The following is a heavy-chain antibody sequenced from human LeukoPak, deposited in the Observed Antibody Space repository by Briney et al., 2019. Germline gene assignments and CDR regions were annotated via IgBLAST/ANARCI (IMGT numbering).Heavy chain of an antibody. CDR3: ARGVGGADY. Sequence: PTGGSLRLSCAASGFTLSSYWMSWVRQAPRNGLEWVANIKEDGSENYYVDSVKGRFAISRDNAKNSLYLQMDSLRAEDTAVYYCARGVGGADYWGQGTLVTVSS. CDR1: GFTLSSYW. CDR2: IKEDGSEN. V-gene: IGHV3-7*01. D-gene: IGHD2-21*01. J-gene: IGHJ4*02.